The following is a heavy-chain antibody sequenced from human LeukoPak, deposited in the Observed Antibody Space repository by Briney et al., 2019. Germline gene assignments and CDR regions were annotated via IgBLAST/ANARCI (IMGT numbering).Heavy chain of an antibody. Sequence: SETLSLTCTVSGGSISSYYWSWIRQPPGKGLGWIGYIYYSGSTNYNPSLKSRVTISVDTSKNQFSLKLSSMTAADTAVYYCARHGDIVATIPFDYWGQGTLVTVSS. CDR3: ARHGDIVATIPFDY. CDR1: GGSISSYY. J-gene: IGHJ4*02. CDR2: IYYSGST. V-gene: IGHV4-59*08. D-gene: IGHD5-12*01.